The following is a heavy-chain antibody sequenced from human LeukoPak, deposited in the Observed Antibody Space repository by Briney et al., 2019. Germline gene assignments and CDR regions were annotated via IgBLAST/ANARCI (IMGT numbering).Heavy chain of an antibody. V-gene: IGHV5-51*01. J-gene: IGHJ6*03. Sequence: GESLKISCKGSGYSFTTFWIGWVRQMPGKGLEWMGIIYPGDSDTRYSPSFQGRVTISADKSISTAYLQWSSLKASDTAMYYCARHYCSSTSCTDYYYYYMDVWGKGTTVTVSS. CDR2: IYPGDSDT. CDR1: GYSFTTFW. D-gene: IGHD2-2*01. CDR3: ARHYCSSTSCTDYYYYYMDV.